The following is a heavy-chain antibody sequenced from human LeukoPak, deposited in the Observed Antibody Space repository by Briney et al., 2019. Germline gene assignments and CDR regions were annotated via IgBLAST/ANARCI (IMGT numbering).Heavy chain of an antibody. CDR1: GYTFTDYY. CDR2: INPNDGDT. J-gene: IGHJ4*02. Sequence: ASVKVSCKASGYTFTDYYMHWVRQAPGQGFEWMGWINPNDGDTNYAQKFQGRVTMTRDTSISTAHMEVSRLRSDDTAVYYCARANFLYCSSSIFLFDYWGQGTLVTVSS. CDR3: ARANFLYCSSSIFLFDY. V-gene: IGHV1-2*02. D-gene: IGHD2-2*01.